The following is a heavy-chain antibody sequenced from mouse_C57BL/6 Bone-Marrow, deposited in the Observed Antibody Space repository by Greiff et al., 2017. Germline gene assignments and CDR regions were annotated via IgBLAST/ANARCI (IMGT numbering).Heavy chain of an antibody. V-gene: IGHV8-8*01. CDR2: IWWDGDK. J-gene: IGHJ2*01. CDR3: ARTHYYGSFYFDD. Sequence: QVQLQESGPGILQPSQTLSLTCSFSGFSLSTFGMGVGWIRQPSGKGLEWLAHIWWDGDKYYNPALKSRLTISKATSKNQVFLKIANVDTADTATYDCARTHYYGSFYFDDWGTGTTLTVSS. CDR1: GFSLSTFGMG. D-gene: IGHD1-1*01.